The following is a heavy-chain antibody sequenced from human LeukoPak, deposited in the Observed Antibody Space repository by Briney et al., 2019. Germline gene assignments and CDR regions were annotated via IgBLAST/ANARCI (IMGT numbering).Heavy chain of an antibody. Sequence: GGSLRLSCAASGFTFSSYGMHWVRQAPGKGLEWVAVIWYGGSNKYYADSVKGRFTISRDNSKNTLYLQMNSLRAEDTAVYYCAKGVRIDPYYYYYMDVWGKGTTVTVSS. CDR3: AKGVRIDPYYYYYMDV. V-gene: IGHV3-30*02. J-gene: IGHJ6*03. CDR2: IWYGGSNK. D-gene: IGHD3-16*02. CDR1: GFTFSSYG.